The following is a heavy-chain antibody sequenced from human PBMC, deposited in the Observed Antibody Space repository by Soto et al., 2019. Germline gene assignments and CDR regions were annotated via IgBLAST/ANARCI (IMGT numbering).Heavy chain of an antibody. Sequence: GASVKVSCKASGYTFTSYGISWVRQAPGQGLEWMGWISAYNGNTNYAQKLQGRVTMTTDTSTSTAYMELRSLRSDDTAVYYCAREENDIFTGYRIFDIWGQGTMVTVS. CDR1: GYTFTSYG. J-gene: IGHJ3*02. CDR3: AREENDIFTGYRIFDI. V-gene: IGHV1-18*01. CDR2: ISAYNGNT. D-gene: IGHD3-9*01.